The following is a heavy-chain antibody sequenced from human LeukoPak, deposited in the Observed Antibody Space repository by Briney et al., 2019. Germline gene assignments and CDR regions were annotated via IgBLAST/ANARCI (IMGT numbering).Heavy chain of an antibody. CDR1: GGSISSGGYY. CDR3: ARARVVGSFLFDS. J-gene: IGHJ4*02. D-gene: IGHD1-26*01. V-gene: IGHV4-31*03. CDR2: IYYTGTT. Sequence: PSQTLSLTCTVPGGSISSGGYYWSWIRQHPGKGLEWIGYIYYTGTTYYNSSLKSRVTISVDTSKNQFSLKLSSVTAADTAVYYCARARVVGSFLFDSWGQGTLVTVSS.